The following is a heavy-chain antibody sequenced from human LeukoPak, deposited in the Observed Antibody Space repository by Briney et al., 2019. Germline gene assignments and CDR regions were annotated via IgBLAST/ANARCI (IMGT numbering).Heavy chain of an antibody. CDR2: IYYSGST. V-gene: IGHV4-59*01. D-gene: IGHD3-22*01. Sequence: SETLSLTCTVSGRSLSSYYWSWIRQPPGKGLEWIGYIYYSGSTNYNPSLKSRVTISVDTSKNQFSLKLSSVTAADTAVYYCARFPSRTVGYYAPWGQGTLVTVSS. J-gene: IGHJ5*02. CDR3: ARFPSRTVGYYAP. CDR1: GRSLSSYY.